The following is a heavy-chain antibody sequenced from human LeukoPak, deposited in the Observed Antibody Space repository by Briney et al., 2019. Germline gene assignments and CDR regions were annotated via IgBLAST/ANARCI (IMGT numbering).Heavy chain of an antibody. V-gene: IGHV3-30-3*01. J-gene: IGHJ4*02. CDR3: AREMKSIVGATKDY. CDR2: ISYDGSNK. D-gene: IGHD1-26*01. CDR1: GFTFSSYA. Sequence: GRPLRLSCAASGFTFSSYAMHWVRQAPGKGLEWVAVISYDGSNKYYADSVKGRFTISRGNSKNALYLQMNSLRAEDTAVYYCAREMKSIVGATKDYWGQGTLVTVSS.